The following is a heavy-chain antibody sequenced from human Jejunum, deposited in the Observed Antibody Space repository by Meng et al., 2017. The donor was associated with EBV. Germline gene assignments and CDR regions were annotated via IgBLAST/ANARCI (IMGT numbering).Heavy chain of an antibody. CDR2: MYYSGSS. CDR3: AGDRRAYCGSDCNPLDY. V-gene: IGHV4-61*01. CDR1: GDSVSSRSYY. D-gene: IGHD2-21*02. Sequence: LGEAGPGLVKPSETLSLTCTVSGDSVSSRSYYWNWIRQPPGKGLEWIGYMYYSGSSNYNPSLKSRVTISIDMSKNQFSLKLNSVTAADTAVYYCAGDRRAYCGSDCNPLDYWGQGTLVTVSS. J-gene: IGHJ4*02.